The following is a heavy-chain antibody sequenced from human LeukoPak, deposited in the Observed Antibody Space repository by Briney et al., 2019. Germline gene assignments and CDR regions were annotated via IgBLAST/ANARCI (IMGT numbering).Heavy chain of an antibody. J-gene: IGHJ4*02. V-gene: IGHV4-59*12. CDR2: IYYSGST. D-gene: IGHD6-19*01. CDR3: ARGLQSVAGFDY. CDR1: GGSISSYY. Sequence: PSETLSLTCTVSGGSISSYYWSWIRQPPGKGLEWIGYIYYSGSTNYNPSLKSRVTISVDTSKNQFSLKLSSVTAADTAVYYCARGLQSVAGFDYWGQGTLVTVSS.